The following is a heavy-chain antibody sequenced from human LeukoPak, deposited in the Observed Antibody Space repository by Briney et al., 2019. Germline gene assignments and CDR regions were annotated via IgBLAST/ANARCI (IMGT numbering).Heavy chain of an antibody. J-gene: IGHJ5*02. D-gene: IGHD1-26*01. Sequence: PSETLSLTCTVSGGSISSYYWSWIRQPPGKGLEWIGYIYHRGDTKYNPSLKSRVTMSIDTSTNQFALKLDSVTAADTAVYYCASGGSYFWFDPWGPGILVTVSS. CDR1: GGSISSYY. CDR3: ASGGSYFWFDP. CDR2: IYHRGDT. V-gene: IGHV4-59*01.